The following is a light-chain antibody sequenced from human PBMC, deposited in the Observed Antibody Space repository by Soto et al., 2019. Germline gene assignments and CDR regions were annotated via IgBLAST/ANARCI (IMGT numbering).Light chain of an antibody. Sequence: QSVLTQPPSASGSPGQSVTISCTGTSSDVGGYNYVSWYQQHPGKAPKLMIYEVSKRPSGVPDRFSGSKSGNTASLTVSGFQVEDEVVYYCSSLAGSNIHVLGTGPRVTV. CDR2: EVS. J-gene: IGLJ1*01. CDR3: SSLAGSNIHV. V-gene: IGLV2-8*01. CDR1: SSDVGGYNY.